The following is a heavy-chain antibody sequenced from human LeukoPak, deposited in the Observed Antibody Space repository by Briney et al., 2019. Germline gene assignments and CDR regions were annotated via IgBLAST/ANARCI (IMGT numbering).Heavy chain of an antibody. CDR1: GFTFDDYA. CDR3: AKGVSRCSSTSCPHRYYYYGMDV. CDR2: ISWDGGST. J-gene: IGHJ6*04. V-gene: IGHV3-43D*04. D-gene: IGHD2-2*01. Sequence: PGGSLRLSCAASGFTFDDYAMHWVRQAPGKGLEWVSLISWDGGSTYYADSVKGRFTISRDNSKNSLYLQMNSLRAEDTALYYCAKGVSRCSSTSCPHRYYYYGMDVWSKGTTVTVSS.